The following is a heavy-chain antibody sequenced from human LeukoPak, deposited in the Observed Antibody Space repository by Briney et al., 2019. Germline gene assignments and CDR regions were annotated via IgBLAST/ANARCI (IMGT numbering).Heavy chain of an antibody. D-gene: IGHD6-19*01. CDR1: GFTFSGSA. Sequence: GGSLKLSCAASGFTFSGSAMHWVRQASGKALEWVGRIRSKANSYATAYAASVKGRFTISRDDSKNTAYLQMNSLKTEDTAVYYCTTGIPKSSSGWYWFDYWGQGTLVTVSS. CDR3: TTGIPKSSSGWYWFDY. V-gene: IGHV3-73*01. CDR2: IRSKANSYAT. J-gene: IGHJ4*02.